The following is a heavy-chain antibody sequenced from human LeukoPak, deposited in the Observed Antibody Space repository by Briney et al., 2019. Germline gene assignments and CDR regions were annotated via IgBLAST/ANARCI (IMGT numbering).Heavy chain of an antibody. CDR3: AKDVTVTLRYFDY. D-gene: IGHD4-11*01. CDR2: IRYDGSNK. Sequence: GGSLRLSCAASGFTFSSYGMHWVRQAPGKGLEWVAFIRYDGSNKYYADSVKGRFTISRDNSKNTLYLQMNSLRAEDTAVYYCAKDVTVTLRYFDYWGQGTLVTVSS. J-gene: IGHJ4*02. V-gene: IGHV3-30*02. CDR1: GFTFSSYG.